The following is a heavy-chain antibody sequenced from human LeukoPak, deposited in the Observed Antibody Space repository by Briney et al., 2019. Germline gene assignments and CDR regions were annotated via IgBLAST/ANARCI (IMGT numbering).Heavy chain of an antibody. CDR1: GFTFSDHY. CDR2: TRNKANSYTT. J-gene: IGHJ6*03. Sequence: GGSLRLSCAASGFTFSDHYMDWARQAPGKGLEWVGRTRNKANSYTTEYAASVKGRFTISRDDSKNSLYLQMNSLKTEDTAVYYCARGYSSSWEGRYYYYYMDVWGKGTTVTVSS. CDR3: ARGYSSSWEGRYYYYYMDV. V-gene: IGHV3-72*01. D-gene: IGHD6-13*01.